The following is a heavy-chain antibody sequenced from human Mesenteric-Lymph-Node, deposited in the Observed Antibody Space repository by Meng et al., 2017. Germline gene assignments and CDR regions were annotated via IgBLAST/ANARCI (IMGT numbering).Heavy chain of an antibody. J-gene: IGHJ4*02. CDR1: GFTFSSYA. V-gene: IGHV3-30*07. CDR2: ISYDGSNK. CDR3: ATEIRPNDY. Sequence: GESLKISCAASGFTFSSYAMHWVRQAPGKGLEWVAVISYDGSNKYYADSVKGRFTVSRDNSKSTLYLQMNSLRADDTALYYCATEIRPNDYWGQGTLVTVSS.